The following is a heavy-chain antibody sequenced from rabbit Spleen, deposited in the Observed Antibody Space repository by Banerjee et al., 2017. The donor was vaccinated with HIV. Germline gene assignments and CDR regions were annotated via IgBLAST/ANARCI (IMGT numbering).Heavy chain of an antibody. V-gene: IGHV1S7*01. D-gene: IGHD4-1*01. CDR1: GFDFSSYG. CDR2: IDPVFGIT. CDR3: VREVAAKFNL. J-gene: IGHJ4*01. Sequence: QLKESGGGLVQPGGSLKLSCKASGFDFSSYGVSWVRQVPGKGLEWIGYIDPVFGITYYANWVNGRFTISRDNAQNTLFLQLNSLTAADTATYFCVREVAAKFNLWGPGTLVTVS.